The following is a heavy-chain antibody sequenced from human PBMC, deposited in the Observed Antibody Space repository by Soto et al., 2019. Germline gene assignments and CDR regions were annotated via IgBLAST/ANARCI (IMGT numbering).Heavy chain of an antibody. CDR3: AKDEGYCSGGSCYGDY. CDR1: GFTFSSYA. J-gene: IGHJ4*02. V-gene: IGHV3-23*01. CDR2: ISGSGGST. D-gene: IGHD2-15*01. Sequence: EVQLLESGGGLVQPGGSLRLSCAASGFTFSSYAMSWVRQTPGKGLEWVSAISGSGGSTYYADSVKGRFTISRYNSKNTLYLQMNSLRAEDTAVYYCAKDEGYCSGGSCYGDYWGQGTLVTVSS.